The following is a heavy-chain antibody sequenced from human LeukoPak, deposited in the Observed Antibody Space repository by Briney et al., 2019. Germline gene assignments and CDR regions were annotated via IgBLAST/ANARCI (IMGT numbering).Heavy chain of an antibody. CDR1: GYTLTRYD. CDR2: MNPNNGNT. J-gene: IGHJ6*02. V-gene: IGHV1-8*01. CDR3: ARGFYYYGLDV. Sequence: ASVKVSCKASGYTLTRYDINWVRQAPGQGLEWLGWMNPNNGNTGYAQQFQGRVTMTRSTSIDTAYMELNTLTSHDTAAYYCARGFYYYGLDVWGQGTTVTVSS.